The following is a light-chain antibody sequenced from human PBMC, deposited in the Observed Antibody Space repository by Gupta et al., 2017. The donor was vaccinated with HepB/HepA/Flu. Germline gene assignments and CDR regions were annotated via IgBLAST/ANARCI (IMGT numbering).Light chain of an antibody. Sequence: IVLTQSPRTLSLSPGERATFSCRASQSLSNGFLAWYQQKPGQAPRLLIYGASSRASGAPDRFSGSGSGTDFILTINRLEPEDFAVYYCHQYASTPFTFGGGTKVEFK. V-gene: IGKV3-20*01. J-gene: IGKJ4*01. CDR2: GAS. CDR3: HQYASTPFT. CDR1: QSLSNGF.